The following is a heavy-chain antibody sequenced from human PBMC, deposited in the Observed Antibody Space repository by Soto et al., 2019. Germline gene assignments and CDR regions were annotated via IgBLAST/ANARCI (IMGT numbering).Heavy chain of an antibody. D-gene: IGHD3-22*01. V-gene: IGHV1-69*02. CDR2: IIPILGIA. J-gene: IGHJ4*02. CDR1: GGTFSSYT. CDR3: ARSGSDVAYYYVLLDY. Sequence: QVQLVQSGAEVKKPGSSVKVSCKASGGTFSSYTISWVRQAPGQVHEWMGRIIPILGIANYAQKFQGRVTITEDKSTSTAYRERSSLRSADTAVYYCARSGSDVAYYYVLLDYWGQGTLVTVSS.